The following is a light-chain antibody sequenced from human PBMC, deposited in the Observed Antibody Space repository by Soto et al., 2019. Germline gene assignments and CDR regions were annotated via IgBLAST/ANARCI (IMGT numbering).Light chain of an antibody. CDR3: QQYNNWWT. CDR1: QSVSSS. J-gene: IGKJ1*01. CDR2: GAS. Sequence: EIMMTQSPATLSVSPGERATLSCRASQSVSSSLALYQQKPGQAPRLLIYGASTRATGIPARFSGGGSGTEFTLTINSLQSEDFAVYYCQQYNNWWTFGQGTKVDI. V-gene: IGKV3-15*01.